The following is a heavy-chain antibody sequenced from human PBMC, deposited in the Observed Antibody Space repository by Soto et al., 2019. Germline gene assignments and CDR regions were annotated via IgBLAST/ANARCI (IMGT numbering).Heavy chain of an antibody. V-gene: IGHV3-15*01. J-gene: IGHJ4*02. D-gene: IGHD6-13*01. Sequence: GGSLRLSCAASGFTFSNAWKSWVRQAQRKGLEWVGRIKSKTDGGTTDYAAPVKGRFTIARDDSKNTLYLQMNSLKTEDTAVYYCTTDSSTLYFDYWGQGTLVTVSS. CDR3: TTDSSTLYFDY. CDR1: GFTFSNAW. CDR2: IKSKTDGGTT.